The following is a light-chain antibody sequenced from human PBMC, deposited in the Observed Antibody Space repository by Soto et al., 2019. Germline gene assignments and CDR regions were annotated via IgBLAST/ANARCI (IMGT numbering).Light chain of an antibody. CDR3: QQYVSIPLT. V-gene: IGKV3-20*01. Sequence: EIVLTQSPGTLSLSPGGRATLSCRASQSVGTYLAWYQQTPGQAPRLLIYGASSRATGIPVRFSGSGSGTDFTLTISRLEPEDFAVYHCQQYVSIPLTFGGGTKVEIK. CDR1: QSVGTY. J-gene: IGKJ4*01. CDR2: GAS.